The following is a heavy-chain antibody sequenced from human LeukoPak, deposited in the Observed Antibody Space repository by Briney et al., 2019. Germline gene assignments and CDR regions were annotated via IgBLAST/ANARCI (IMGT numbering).Heavy chain of an antibody. Sequence: GASVKVSCKASGYTFTSYDINWVRQATGQGLEWMGRMKPHSGNTGYAQKFQGRVNMTRNTSISTAYMELSGLRSEDTAVYYCARGRSFGRGYSYAQPFDYWGQGTLVTVSS. CDR2: MKPHSGNT. V-gene: IGHV1-8*01. D-gene: IGHD5-18*01. CDR1: GYTFTSYD. J-gene: IGHJ4*02. CDR3: ARGRSFGRGYSYAQPFDY.